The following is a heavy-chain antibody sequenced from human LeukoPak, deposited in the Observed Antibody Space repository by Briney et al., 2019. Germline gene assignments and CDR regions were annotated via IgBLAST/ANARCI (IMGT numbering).Heavy chain of an antibody. CDR3: ARVQSRLSWFDP. CDR2: IYYSGST. CDR1: GGSISSSSYY. Sequence: SETLSLTCTVSGGSISSSSYYWGWIRQPPGKGLEWIGSIYYSGSTYYNPSLKSRVTISVDTSKNQFSLKLSSVTAADTAVYYCARVQSRLSWFDPWGQGALVTVSS. J-gene: IGHJ5*02. V-gene: IGHV4-39*07.